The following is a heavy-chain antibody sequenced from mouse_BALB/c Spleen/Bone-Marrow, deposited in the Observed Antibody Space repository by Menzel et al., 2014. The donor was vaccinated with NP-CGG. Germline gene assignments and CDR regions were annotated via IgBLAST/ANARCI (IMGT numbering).Heavy chain of an antibody. Sequence: EVQLQQSGGGLVQPGGSLKLSCAAPGFDFSRYWMSWVRQAPGKGLEWIGEINPDSSTLNYTPSLKDKFIISRDNAKNTLYLQMNKVKSEDTALYYCARPVYRYDPPAYWGQGTTLTVSS. CDR3: ARPVYRYDPPAY. J-gene: IGHJ2*01. CDR1: GFDFSRYW. D-gene: IGHD2-14*01. CDR2: INPDSSTL. V-gene: IGHV4-1*02.